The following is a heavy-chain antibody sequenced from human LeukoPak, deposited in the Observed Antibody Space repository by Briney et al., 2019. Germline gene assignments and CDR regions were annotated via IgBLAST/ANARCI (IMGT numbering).Heavy chain of an antibody. J-gene: IGHJ4*02. Sequence: GSLRLSCAGSGFTFSTYWMSWVRQAPGKGLGWVANIREDGGEKYYVDSVRGRFTISRDNAENSLYLQMNSLGAEDTAVYYCARVRRGDYGNEDYWGQGTLVTVSS. CDR1: GFTFSTYW. CDR3: ARVRRGDYGNEDY. V-gene: IGHV3-7*01. D-gene: IGHD4/OR15-4a*01. CDR2: IREDGGEK.